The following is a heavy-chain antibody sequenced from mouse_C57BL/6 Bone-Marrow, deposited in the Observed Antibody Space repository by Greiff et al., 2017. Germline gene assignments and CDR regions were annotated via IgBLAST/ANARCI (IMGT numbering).Heavy chain of an antibody. V-gene: IGHV1-81*01. J-gene: IGHJ2*01. CDR1: GYTFTSYG. CDR3: ARITTNY. D-gene: IGHD1-1*01. Sequence: QVQLQQSGAELVRPGASVKLSCKASGYTFTSYGISWVKQRPGQGLEWIGEIYPRSGNTYYNEKFKGKATLTADNSSSTAYMGLRSLTSDDSAVYFCARITTNYWGQGTTLTVSA. CDR2: IYPRSGNT.